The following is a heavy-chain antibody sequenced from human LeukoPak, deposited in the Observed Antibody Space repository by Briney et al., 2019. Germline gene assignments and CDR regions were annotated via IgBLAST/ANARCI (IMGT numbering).Heavy chain of an antibody. CDR3: ARVGQLLLYHWFDP. CDR2: INPSGGST. Sequence: ASVKVSCKASGYTFTSYYMHWVRQAPGQGLEWMGIINPSGGSTSYAQKFQGRVTITADESTSTAYMELSSLRSEDTAVYYCARVGQLLLYHWFDPWGQGTLVTVSS. J-gene: IGHJ5*02. D-gene: IGHD2-2*02. V-gene: IGHV1-46*01. CDR1: GYTFTSYY.